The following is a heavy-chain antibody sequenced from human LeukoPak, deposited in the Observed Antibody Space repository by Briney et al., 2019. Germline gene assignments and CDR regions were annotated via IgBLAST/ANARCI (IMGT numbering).Heavy chain of an antibody. J-gene: IGHJ4*02. CDR3: AKISGYYPFDY. Sequence: PGGSLRLSCAASGFTFSTCGMHWVRQAPGKGLEWVAFIRYDGSHKYYTDSVRGRFTISRDNSKNTLYLQMNNLRAEVTALYYCAKISGYYPFDYWGQGTLVTVSS. D-gene: IGHD3-22*01. CDR2: IRYDGSHK. V-gene: IGHV3-30*02. CDR1: GFTFSTCG.